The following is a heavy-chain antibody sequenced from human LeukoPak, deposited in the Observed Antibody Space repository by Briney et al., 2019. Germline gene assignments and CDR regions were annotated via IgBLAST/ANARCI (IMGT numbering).Heavy chain of an antibody. CDR3: ARAEGSITMVRGAMDV. J-gene: IGHJ6*03. V-gene: IGHV3-30*04. Sequence: GRSLRLSCAASGFTFSSYAMHWVRQAPGKGLEWVAVISYDGSNKYYADSVKGRFTISRDNSKNTLYLQMNSLRAEDTAVYYCARAEGSITMVRGAMDVWGKGTTVTVSS. CDR1: GFTFSSYA. CDR2: ISYDGSNK. D-gene: IGHD3-10*01.